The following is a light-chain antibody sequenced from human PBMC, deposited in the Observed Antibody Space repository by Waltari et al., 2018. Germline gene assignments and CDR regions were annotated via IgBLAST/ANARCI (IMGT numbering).Light chain of an antibody. CDR3: ASWDDTLNGPV. V-gene: IGLV1-44*01. CDR2: NNN. CDR1: SPTVGGNP. J-gene: IGLJ3*02. Sequence: QSVLTQPPSASGAPGQRVTISCSASSPTVGGNPVSWYQQLPGTAPKLLIRNNNRRPSGVPKRFSGSKSGTSASLAISGLQSEDEVYYYCASWDDTLNGPVFGGGTKLTVL.